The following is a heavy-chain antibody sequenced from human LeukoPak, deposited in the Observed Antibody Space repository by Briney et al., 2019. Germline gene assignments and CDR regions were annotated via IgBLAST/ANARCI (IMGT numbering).Heavy chain of an antibody. CDR1: GFTSSNYD. Sequence: GGSLRLSCAASGFTSSNYDMHWVRQAPGKGLEWVAVISYDGSNKYYADSVKGRFTISRDNSKNTVYLQMNSLRAEDTAVYYCAKDREGTTFDNWGQGTLVTVSS. CDR2: ISYDGSNK. J-gene: IGHJ4*02. D-gene: IGHD1-7*01. V-gene: IGHV3-30*18. CDR3: AKDREGTTFDN.